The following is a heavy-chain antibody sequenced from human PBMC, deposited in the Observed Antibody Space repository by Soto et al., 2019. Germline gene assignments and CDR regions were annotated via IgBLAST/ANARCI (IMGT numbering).Heavy chain of an antibody. D-gene: IGHD2-21*02. CDR1: GFTFSSYG. Sequence: GGSLRLSCAASGFTFSSYGMHWVRQAPGKGLEWVAVIWYDGSNKYYADSVKGRFTISRDNSKNTLYLQMNSLRAEDRAVYYCAREPEPYCGGDCYYFDYWGQGTLVTVSS. V-gene: IGHV3-33*01. CDR2: IWYDGSNK. J-gene: IGHJ4*02. CDR3: AREPEPYCGGDCYYFDY.